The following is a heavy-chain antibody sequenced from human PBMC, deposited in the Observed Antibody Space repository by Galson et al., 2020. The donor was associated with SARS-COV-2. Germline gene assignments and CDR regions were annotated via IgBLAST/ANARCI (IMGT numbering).Heavy chain of an antibody. D-gene: IGHD3-3*01. CDR2: TDPSDPYT. CDR3: ARWASSGYYSSDNGGDNLFDP. V-gene: IGHV5-10-1*01. Sequence: GESLKIHCKGSGYSFTSYRLSCVRQMPRKGLEWMGRTDPSDPYTNYSPSFQGHVTISADKSISTAYLYWSSLKASDTAMYYWARWASSGYYSSDNGGDNLFDPWGEGTLVTVSS. CDR1: GYSFTSYR. J-gene: IGHJ5*02.